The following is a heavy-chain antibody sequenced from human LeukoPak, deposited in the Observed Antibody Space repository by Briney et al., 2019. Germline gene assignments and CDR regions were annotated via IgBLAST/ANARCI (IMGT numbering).Heavy chain of an antibody. CDR1: GFTFSSYE. Sequence: GGSLRLSCAASGFTFSSYEMNWVRQAPGKGLEWVSYIRSSGSTIYYADSVKGRFTISRDNAKNSLYLQMNSLRSEDTAVYYCGRGGMVGGVITEYYYYYMDVWGKGTTVTVSS. CDR2: IRSSGSTI. J-gene: IGHJ6*03. V-gene: IGHV3-48*03. D-gene: IGHD3-10*01. CDR3: GRGGMVGGVITEYYYYYMDV.